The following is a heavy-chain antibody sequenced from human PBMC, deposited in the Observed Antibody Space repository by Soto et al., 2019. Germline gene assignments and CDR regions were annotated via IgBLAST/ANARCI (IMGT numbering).Heavy chain of an antibody. D-gene: IGHD6-13*01. CDR2: IDPSDSYI. CDR1: GYSFTNYW. CDR3: ARHSETAAHSVCLGY. J-gene: IGHJ4*02. Sequence: EVQLVQSGAEVKNPGESLTISCKASGYSFTNYWISWVRQTPGKGLEWMARIDPSDSYITYSPSFQGHVTISIDRSSTTAYLQWGSLKASDTAIYYCARHSETAAHSVCLGYWGQGTPVTVSS. V-gene: IGHV5-10-1*03.